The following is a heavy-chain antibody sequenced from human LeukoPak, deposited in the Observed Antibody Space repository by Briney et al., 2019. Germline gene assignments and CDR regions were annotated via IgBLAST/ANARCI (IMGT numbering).Heavy chain of an antibody. V-gene: IGHV4-4*07. J-gene: IGHJ3*02. CDR2: IYSSGST. CDR1: GGSISNDY. CDR3: ARRHGAAAGDAFDI. Sequence: SETLSLTCTVSGGSISNDYWSWVRKPAPKGLEWIGRIYSSGSTNYNPSLKSRVTMSVDTSRNQFSLKLSSVTAADTAMYYCARRHGAAAGDAFDIWGQGTMVTVSS. D-gene: IGHD6-13*01.